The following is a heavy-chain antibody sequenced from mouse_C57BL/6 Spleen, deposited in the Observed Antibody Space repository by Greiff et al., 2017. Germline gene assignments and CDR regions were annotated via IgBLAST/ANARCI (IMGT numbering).Heavy chain of an antibody. CDR3: ARRDYYGSGGYYYALGY. CDR1: GFTFSDYG. V-gene: IGHV5-17*01. CDR2: ISSGSSTI. J-gene: IGHJ4*01. Sequence: EVQGVESGGGLVKPGGSLKLSCAASGFTFSDYGMHWVRQAPEKGLEWVAYISSGSSTIYYADTVKGRFTISRDNAKNTLFLQMTSLRTEDTAMYYGARRDYYGSGGYYYALGYWGQGTSVTVSS. D-gene: IGHD1-1*01.